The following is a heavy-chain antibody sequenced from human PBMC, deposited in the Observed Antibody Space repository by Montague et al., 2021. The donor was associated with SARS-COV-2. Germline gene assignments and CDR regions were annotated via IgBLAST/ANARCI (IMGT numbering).Heavy chain of an antibody. V-gene: IGHV4-31*03. CDR2: IYYSGST. Sequence: TLSLTCTVSGGSISSCGYYWIWILQHPGKGLVWIGYIYYSGSTYYNPSLKSRVTISVDTSKNQFSLKLSSVTAADTAVYYCARATRSIVVLNWFDPWGQGTLVTVSS. CDR1: GGSISSCGYY. CDR3: ARATRSIVVLNWFDP. D-gene: IGHD3-22*01. J-gene: IGHJ5*02.